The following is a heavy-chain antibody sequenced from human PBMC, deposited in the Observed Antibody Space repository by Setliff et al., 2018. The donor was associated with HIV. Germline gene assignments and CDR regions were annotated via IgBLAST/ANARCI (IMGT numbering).Heavy chain of an antibody. CDR1: GGSISSYY. J-gene: IGHJ4*02. CDR2: IYYSGST. V-gene: IGHV4-59*08. D-gene: IGHD3-22*01. Sequence: SETLSLTCTVSGGSISSYYWSWIRQPPGKGLEWIGYIYYSGSTNYNPSLKSRVTISVDTSKNQFSLKLNSVTAADTAVYYCARQAIFGYYDSSGYLDYWGQGTLVTVSS. CDR3: ARQAIFGYYDSSGYLDY.